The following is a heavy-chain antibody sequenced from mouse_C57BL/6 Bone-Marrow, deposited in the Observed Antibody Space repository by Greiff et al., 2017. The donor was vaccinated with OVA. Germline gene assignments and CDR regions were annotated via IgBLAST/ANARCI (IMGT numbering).Heavy chain of an antibody. CDR1: GFTFNTYA. V-gene: IGHV10-3*01. J-gene: IGHJ4*01. Sequence: EVQRVESGGGLVQPKGSLKLSCAASGFTFNTYAMHWVRQAPGKGLEWVARIRRKSSNYATYYADSVKDRFTISRDDAQSRRYLQMNNLRTEATAMYDCLRGLLRFHYYAMDYWGQGTSVTVSS. CDR3: LRGLLRFHYYAMDY. D-gene: IGHD1-1*01. CDR2: IRRKSSNYAT.